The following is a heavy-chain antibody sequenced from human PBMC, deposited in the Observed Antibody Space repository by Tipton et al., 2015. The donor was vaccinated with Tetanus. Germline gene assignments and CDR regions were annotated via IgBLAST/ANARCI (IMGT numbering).Heavy chain of an antibody. Sequence: SLRLSCAASGFSFSSYAMSWVRQAPGKGLEWVSTLSGSGSATYYAGSVGGRFTISRDNAKNSLFLQMDSLRAEDTAVYFCAKSKRGYSYGSFDDWGHGTLVAVSP. J-gene: IGHJ4*01. CDR1: GFSFSSYA. V-gene: IGHV3-23*01. CDR2: LSGSGSAT. D-gene: IGHD5-18*01. CDR3: AKSKRGYSYGSFDD.